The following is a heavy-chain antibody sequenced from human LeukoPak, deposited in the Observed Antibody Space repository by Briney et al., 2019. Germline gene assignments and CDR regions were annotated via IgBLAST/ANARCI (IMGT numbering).Heavy chain of an antibody. V-gene: IGHV1-2*02. CDR2: INPNSGGT. CDR1: GYTFTGYY. Sequence: ASVKVSCKASGYTFTGYYMHWVRQAPGQGLEWMRWINPNSGGTNYAQKFQGRVTMTRDTSISTAYMELSRLRSDDTAVYYCASYWSTSGNSYYYYYMDVWGKGTTVTVSS. J-gene: IGHJ6*03. CDR3: ASYWSTSGNSYYYYYMDV. D-gene: IGHD2-2*01.